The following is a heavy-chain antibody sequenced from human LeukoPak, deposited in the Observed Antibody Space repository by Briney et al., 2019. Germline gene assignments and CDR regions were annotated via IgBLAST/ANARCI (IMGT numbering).Heavy chain of an antibody. CDR3: ARDGEVTTPNWYFDL. D-gene: IGHD4-17*01. J-gene: IGHJ2*01. V-gene: IGHV4-31*03. CDR2: IYYSGST. Sequence: PSQTLSLTCTVSGGSISSGGYYWSWIRQHPGKGLEWIGYIYYSGSTYYNPSLKSRVTISVDTSKNQFSLKLSSMTAADTAVYYCARDGEVTTPNWYFDLWGRGTLVTVSS. CDR1: GGSISSGGYY.